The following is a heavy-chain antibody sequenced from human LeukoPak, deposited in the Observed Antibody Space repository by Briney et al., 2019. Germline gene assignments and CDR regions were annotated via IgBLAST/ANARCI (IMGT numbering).Heavy chain of an antibody. CDR2: LNPHSGVT. D-gene: IGHD2/OR15-2a*01. CDR1: GYTFTHYF. J-gene: IGHJ5*02. Sequence: GASVKVSCKASGYTFTHYFIHWVRQAPGQGLEWMGWLNPHSGVTKYAQKFQGRVTMTRDTSISTAYMDLSGLKSDDTAVYFCARELIEDQNWFDPWGQGTLVTVSS. CDR3: ARELIEDQNWFDP. V-gene: IGHV1-2*02.